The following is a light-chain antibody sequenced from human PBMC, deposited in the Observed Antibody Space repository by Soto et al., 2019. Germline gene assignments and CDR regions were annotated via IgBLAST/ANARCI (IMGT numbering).Light chain of an antibody. J-gene: IGKJ1*01. CDR3: QQYGRSPWT. Sequence: EVVLTQSPGTLSLSPGERATLSCRASQTVSSNYLAWYQQKSGQAPRLLVYGASSRATGIPDRFSGSGSGTDFTLTISGLEPEDFAVYYCQQYGRSPWTFGQGTMVE. CDR2: GAS. V-gene: IGKV3-20*01. CDR1: QTVSSNY.